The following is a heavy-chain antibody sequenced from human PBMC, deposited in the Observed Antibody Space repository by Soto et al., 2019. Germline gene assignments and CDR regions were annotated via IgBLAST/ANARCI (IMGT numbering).Heavy chain of an antibody. J-gene: IGHJ6*02. D-gene: IGHD2-15*01. CDR1: GGTFSSYA. Sequence: QVQLVQSGAEVKKPGSSVKVSCKASGGTFSSYAISWVRQAPGQGLEWMGGIIPIFGTANYAQKFQGRVTITAGESTSTAYMELSSLRSEDTAVYYCAREDIVVVVAATRPYYYYGMDVWGQGTTVTVSS. CDR2: IIPIFGTA. CDR3: AREDIVVVVAATRPYYYYGMDV. V-gene: IGHV1-69*01.